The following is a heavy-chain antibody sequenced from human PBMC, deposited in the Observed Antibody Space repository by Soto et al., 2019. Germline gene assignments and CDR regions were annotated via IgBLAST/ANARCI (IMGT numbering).Heavy chain of an antibody. CDR1: GASLSGYI. D-gene: IGHD5-18*01. Sequence: PSETLSLTCGVDGASLSGYIWTWIRQPPGKGLEWIGEINHRGSTYYNPSLKSRVTISVDTSKNQFSLKLSSVTAADTAVYYCARDGYGGGDGDGMDVWGQGTTVTVSS. V-gene: IGHV4-34*09. J-gene: IGHJ6*02. CDR3: ARDGYGGGDGDGMDV. CDR2: INHRGST.